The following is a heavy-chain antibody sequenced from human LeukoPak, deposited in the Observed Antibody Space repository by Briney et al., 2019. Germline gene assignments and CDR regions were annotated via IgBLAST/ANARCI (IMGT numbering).Heavy chain of an antibody. D-gene: IGHD3-3*01. Sequence: PGGSLRLSCAASGFTFSSYAMHWVRPAPGKGLEWVAVISYDGSNKYYADSVKGRFTISRDNYKNTLYLQMNSLRAEDTAVYYCARVPDYDFWSGYYRRRYFDYWGQGTLVTVSS. V-gene: IGHV3-30-3*01. J-gene: IGHJ4*02. CDR2: ISYDGSNK. CDR3: ARVPDYDFWSGYYRRRYFDY. CDR1: GFTFSSYA.